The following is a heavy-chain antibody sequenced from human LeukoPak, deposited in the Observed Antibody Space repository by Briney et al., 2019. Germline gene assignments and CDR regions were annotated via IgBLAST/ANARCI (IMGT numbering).Heavy chain of an antibody. J-gene: IGHJ4*02. CDR2: ISYDGSNK. CDR1: GFTFSSYA. CDR3: ARDDTFDY. V-gene: IGHV3-30*04. Sequence: PGGSLRLSCAASGFTFSSYAMHWVRQAQGKGLEWVAVISYDGSNKYYADSVKGRFTISRDNSKNTLYLQMNSLRAEDTAVYYCARDDTFDYWGQGTLVTVSS. D-gene: IGHD3-22*01.